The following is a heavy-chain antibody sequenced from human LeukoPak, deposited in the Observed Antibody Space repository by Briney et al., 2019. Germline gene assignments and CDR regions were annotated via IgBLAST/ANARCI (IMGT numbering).Heavy chain of an antibody. CDR2: INHSGST. CDR3: ARGVETTVTPGWFDP. V-gene: IGHV4-34*01. CDR1: GGSFSGYY. Sequence: SETLSLTCAVYGGSFSGYYWSWIRQPQGKGLEWIGEINHSGSTNYNPSLKSRVTISVDTSKNQFSLKLSSVTAADTAVYYCARGVETTVTPGWFDPWGQGTLVTVSS. J-gene: IGHJ5*02. D-gene: IGHD4-17*01.